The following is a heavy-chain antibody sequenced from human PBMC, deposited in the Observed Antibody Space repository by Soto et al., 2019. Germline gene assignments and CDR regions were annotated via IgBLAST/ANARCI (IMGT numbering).Heavy chain of an antibody. Sequence: SETLSLTCTVSGGSISSYYWSWIRQPPGKGLEWIGYIYYSGSTNYNPSLKSRVTIPVDTSKNQFSLKLSSVTAADTAVCYCARQGYYYDSSGYYFDYWGQGTLVTVSS. D-gene: IGHD3-22*01. J-gene: IGHJ4*02. CDR2: IYYSGST. CDR3: ARQGYYYDSSGYYFDY. V-gene: IGHV4-59*08. CDR1: GGSISSYY.